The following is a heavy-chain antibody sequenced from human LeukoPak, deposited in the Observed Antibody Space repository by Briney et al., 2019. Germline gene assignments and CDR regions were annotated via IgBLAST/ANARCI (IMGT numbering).Heavy chain of an antibody. J-gene: IGHJ4*02. CDR3: ANLWLGESHYFHY. V-gene: IGHV4-34*01. CDR2: INHSGST. CDR1: GGSFSGYY. D-gene: IGHD3-10*01. Sequence: SETLSLTCAVYGGSFSGYYWSWIRQPPGKGLEGIGEINHSGSTNYNPSLKSRVTISVDTSKNQFSLKLSSVTAADPAVYYCANLWLGESHYFHYWGQGTLVTVSS.